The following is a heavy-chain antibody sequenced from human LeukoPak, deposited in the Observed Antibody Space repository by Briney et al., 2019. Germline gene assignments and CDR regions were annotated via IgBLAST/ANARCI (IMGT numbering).Heavy chain of an antibody. CDR2: IYYSGST. CDR3: ARGPGYYYDSSGYSRRIDY. D-gene: IGHD3-22*01. CDR1: GGSISSGGYY. V-gene: IGHV4-31*03. J-gene: IGHJ4*02. Sequence: SETLSLTCTVSGGSISSGGYYWSWIRQHPGKGLEWIGYIYYSGSTYYNPSLKSRVTISVDTSKNQFSLKLSSVTAADTAVYYCARGPGYYYDSSGYSRRIDYWGQGTLVTVSS.